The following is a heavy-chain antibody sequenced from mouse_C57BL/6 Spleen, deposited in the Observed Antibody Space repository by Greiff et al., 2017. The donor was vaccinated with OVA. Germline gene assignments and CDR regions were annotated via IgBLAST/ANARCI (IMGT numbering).Heavy chain of an antibody. J-gene: IGHJ4*01. V-gene: IGHV1-69*01. D-gene: IGHD4-1*01. Sequence: QVQLQQPGAELVMPGASVKLSCKASGYTFTSYWMHWVKQRPGQGLEWIGEIDPSDSYTNYNQKFKGKSTLTVDKSSSTAYMQLSSLTSEDSAVYYCAHLGNARDYWGQGTSVTVSS. CDR1: GYTFTSYW. CDR2: IDPSDSYT. CDR3: AHLGNARDY.